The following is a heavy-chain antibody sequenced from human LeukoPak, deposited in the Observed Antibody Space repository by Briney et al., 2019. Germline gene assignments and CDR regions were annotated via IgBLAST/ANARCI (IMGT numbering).Heavy chain of an antibody. CDR1: GFTLSIYG. J-gene: IGHJ4*02. CDR3: SKVGFGWYQIDY. Sequence: PGGCLRLSCATSGFTLSIYGMHWVRQAPGKGLEWVAFIRYDGTSQYYTDSVKGRFTISRDNSMNTMYLQMNSLRVEDTAVYYCSKVGFGWYQIDYWGQGTLVTVSS. CDR2: IRYDGTSQ. D-gene: IGHD6-19*01. V-gene: IGHV3-30*02.